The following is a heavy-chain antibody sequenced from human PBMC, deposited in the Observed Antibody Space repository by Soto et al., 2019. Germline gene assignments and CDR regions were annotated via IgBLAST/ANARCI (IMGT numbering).Heavy chain of an antibody. Sequence: GGFLRLSCAASGFTVSSNYMSWVRQAPGKGLEWVSVIYSGGSTYYADSVKGRFTISRDNSKNTLYLQMNSLRAEDTAVYYCARDIGIAAARDYYYYYGMDVWGQGTTVTVSS. CDR1: GFTVSSNY. D-gene: IGHD6-13*01. V-gene: IGHV3-66*01. CDR3: ARDIGIAAARDYYYYYGMDV. CDR2: IYSGGST. J-gene: IGHJ6*02.